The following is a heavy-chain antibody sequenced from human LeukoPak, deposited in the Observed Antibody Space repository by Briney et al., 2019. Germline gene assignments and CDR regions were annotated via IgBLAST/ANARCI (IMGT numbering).Heavy chain of an antibody. D-gene: IGHD2-21*02. CDR1: GFTFDGYT. CDR2: ISSRSDYR. Sequence: GGSLRLSCAASGFTFDGYTMNWVRQAPGKGLEWVASISSRSDYRYYADSVRGRFTVSRENAKNSLSLQMNTLRAEDTATYYCARAEASVTAFDFWGQGTLVTVSS. V-gene: IGHV3-21*01. J-gene: IGHJ4*02. CDR3: ARAEASVTAFDF.